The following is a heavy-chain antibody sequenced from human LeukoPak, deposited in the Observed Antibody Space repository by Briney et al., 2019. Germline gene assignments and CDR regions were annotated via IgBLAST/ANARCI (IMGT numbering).Heavy chain of an antibody. Sequence: PGGSLRLSCAASGFTFSSYAMSWVRQAPGKGREWVSPISGSGGSTYYADSVKGRFTISRDNSKNTVYLQMNSLRAEDTAVYYCAKVPVFSVTISEVVTDDAFDIWGQGTIVTVSS. D-gene: IGHD3-3*01. J-gene: IGHJ3*02. CDR3: AKVPVFSVTISEVVTDDAFDI. CDR2: ISGSGGST. CDR1: GFTFSSYA. V-gene: IGHV3-23*01.